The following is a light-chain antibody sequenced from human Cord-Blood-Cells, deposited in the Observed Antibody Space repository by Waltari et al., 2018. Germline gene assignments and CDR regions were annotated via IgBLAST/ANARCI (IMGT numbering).Light chain of an antibody. CDR2: EDN. V-gene: IGLV6-57*02. CDR1: SGSIASNY. CDR3: QSYDSSNWV. J-gene: IGLJ3*02. Sequence: NFMLTQPHSVSESPGKTVTISCTGSSGSIASNYVQWYQQRPRSAPTTVIYEDNPRPSGVPDRFSGSIDRSSNSASLTISGLKTEDEADYYCQSYDSSNWVFGGGTKLTVL.